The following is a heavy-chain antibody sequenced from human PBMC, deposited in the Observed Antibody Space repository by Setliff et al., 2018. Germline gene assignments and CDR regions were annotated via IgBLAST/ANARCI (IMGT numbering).Heavy chain of an antibody. J-gene: IGHJ4*02. CDR2: INHTGST. CDR1: GGSFSGYY. Sequence: SETLSLTCAVYGGSFSGYYWSWIRQPPGKGLEWIGEINHTGSTNYNPSLKSRVTISVDTSKNQLSLKLASVTAADTAVYYCARRDSTGYYGYSFDFWGQGTLVTVSS. CDR3: ARRDSTGYYGYSFDF. V-gene: IGHV4-34*01. D-gene: IGHD3-22*01.